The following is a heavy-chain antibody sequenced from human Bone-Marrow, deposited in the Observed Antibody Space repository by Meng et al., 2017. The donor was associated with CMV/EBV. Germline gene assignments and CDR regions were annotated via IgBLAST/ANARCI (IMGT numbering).Heavy chain of an antibody. CDR2: IRYDGSNK. CDR3: AKGGYDSWSGEAPASTTRMDV. CDR1: GFTFSSYG. J-gene: IGHJ6*02. V-gene: IGHV3-30*02. Sequence: GESLKISCAASGFTFSSYGMHWVRQAPGKGLEWVAFIRYDGSNKYYADSVKGRFTISRDNSKNTLYLQMNSLRAEDTAVYYCAKGGYDSWSGEAPASTTRMDVWGQGTTVTVSS. D-gene: IGHD3-3*01.